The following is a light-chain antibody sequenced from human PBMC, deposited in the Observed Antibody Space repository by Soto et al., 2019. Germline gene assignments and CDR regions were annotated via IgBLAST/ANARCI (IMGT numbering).Light chain of an antibody. Sequence: QSALTQPASVSGSPVHAITISFTGPVSDFGGYNYVSWYHQHPGIAPKLLIYGVTNRPSGVSPRFSGSKSGNTASLTISGLQAEDEADYHCSSYTSASTLLYLFGTGTKLTVL. J-gene: IGLJ1*01. CDR2: GVT. CDR3: SSYTSASTLLYL. V-gene: IGLV2-14*01. CDR1: VSDFGGYNY.